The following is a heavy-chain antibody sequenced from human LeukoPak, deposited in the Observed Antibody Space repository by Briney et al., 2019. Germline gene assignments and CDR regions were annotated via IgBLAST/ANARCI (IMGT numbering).Heavy chain of an antibody. CDR3: ARDRLYYYGMDV. V-gene: IGHV3-23*01. J-gene: IGHJ6*02. Sequence: GGSLRLSCAASGFTFSSYAMSWVRQAPGKGLEWVSAISGSGGSTYYADSVKGRFTISRDNSKNTLYLQMNSLRAEDTAVYYCARDRLYYYGMDVWGQGTTVTVSS. CDR1: GFTFSSYA. D-gene: IGHD5-12*01. CDR2: ISGSGGST.